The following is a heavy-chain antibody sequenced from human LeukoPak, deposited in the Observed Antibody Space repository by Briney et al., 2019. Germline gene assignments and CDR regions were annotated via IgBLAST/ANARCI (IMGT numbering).Heavy chain of an antibody. CDR2: IYYTGSA. CDR3: ARRGGSGRAFDY. CDR1: GASISGGTYY. V-gene: IGHV4-39*01. Sequence: PSETLSLTCSVSGASISGGTYYWGWIRQPPGKGLEWIGSIYYTGSAYDNPSLKSRVTISVDTSKNQYSLKLSSVTAADTAVYYCARRGGSGRAFDYWGQGTLVTVSS. D-gene: IGHD1-26*01. J-gene: IGHJ4*02.